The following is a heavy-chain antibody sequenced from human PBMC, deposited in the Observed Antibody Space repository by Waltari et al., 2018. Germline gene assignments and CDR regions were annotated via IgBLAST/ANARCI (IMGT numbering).Heavy chain of an antibody. CDR3: ARSSSVVVVAAPLGAY. D-gene: IGHD2-15*01. V-gene: IGHV1-3*01. CDR2: INAGNGHT. J-gene: IGHJ4*02. CDR1: GYTFTSYA. Sequence: QVQLVQSGAEVKKHGASVKVSCKASGYTFTSYAMHWVRQAPGQRLEWMGWINAGNGHTKYSQKFQGRVTITRDTSASTAYMELSSLRSEDTAVYYCARSSSVVVVAAPLGAYWGQGTLVTVSS.